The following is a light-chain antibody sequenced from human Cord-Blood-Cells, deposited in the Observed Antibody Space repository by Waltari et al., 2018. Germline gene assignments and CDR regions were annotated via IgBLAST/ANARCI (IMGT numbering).Light chain of an antibody. V-gene: IGLV2-14*01. CDR3: SSYTSSSTWV. Sequence: QSALTQPASVSGSPGQSITISCTGTSRDVGGYTSVSWYQQHPSKTPKLIIYDVSNRPAGVSNRFSGSKSGNTASLTISGLQAEDEADYYCSSYTSSSTWVFGGGTKLTVL. J-gene: IGLJ3*02. CDR1: SRDVGGYTS. CDR2: DVS.